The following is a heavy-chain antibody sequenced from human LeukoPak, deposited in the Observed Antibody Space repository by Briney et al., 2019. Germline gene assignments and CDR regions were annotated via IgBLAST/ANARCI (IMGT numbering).Heavy chain of an antibody. CDR1: GYSFTSYW. CDR2: IYPGDSDT. CDR3: ARQYYDFRSGYSDY. D-gene: IGHD3-3*01. Sequence: GESLKISCKGSGYSFTSYWIGWVRQMPGKGLEWMGIIYPGDSDTRYSPSFQGQVTISADKSITTSYLQWSSLKASDTAMYYCARQYYDFRSGYSDYWGQGTLVTVSS. V-gene: IGHV5-51*01. J-gene: IGHJ4*02.